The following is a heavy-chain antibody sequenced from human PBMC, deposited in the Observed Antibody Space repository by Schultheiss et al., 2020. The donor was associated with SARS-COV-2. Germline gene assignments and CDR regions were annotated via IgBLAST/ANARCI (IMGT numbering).Heavy chain of an antibody. CDR3: ASPRGH. CDR2: ISYDGSNK. V-gene: IGHV3-30*19. D-gene: IGHD3-10*01. J-gene: IGHJ6*02. CDR1: GFTFSSYG. Sequence: GGSLRLSCAASGFTFSSYGMHWVRQAPGKGLEWVAVISYDGSNKYYADSVKGRFTISRDNSRNTLDLQMSSLRPEDTAVYYCASPRGHWGQGTTVTVSS.